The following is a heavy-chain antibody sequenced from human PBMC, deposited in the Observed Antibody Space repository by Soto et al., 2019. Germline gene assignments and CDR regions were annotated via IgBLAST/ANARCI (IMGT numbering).Heavy chain of an antibody. J-gene: IGHJ4*02. D-gene: IGHD5-12*01. V-gene: IGHV4-39*01. CDR2: IYYSGST. CDR3: ARQWSGYGQGFDY. CDR1: GGSISSSSYY. Sequence: SETLSLTCTVSGGSISSSSYYWGWIRQPPGKGLEWIGSIYYSGSTYYNPSLKSRVTISVDTSKNQFSLKLSSVAAADTAVYYCARQWSGYGQGFDYWGQGTLVTVS.